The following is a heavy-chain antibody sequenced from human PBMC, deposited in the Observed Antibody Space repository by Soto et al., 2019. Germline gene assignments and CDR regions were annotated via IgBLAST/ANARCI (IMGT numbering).Heavy chain of an antibody. CDR1: GFTFSSYW. CDR3: ARLSNFDAFDI. J-gene: IGHJ3*02. V-gene: IGHV3-7*03. Sequence: GGSLRLSCAASGFTFSSYWMSWVRQAPGQGLEWVANIKQDGSEKYYVDSVKGRFTISRDNAKNSLYLQMNSLRAEDTAVYYCARLSNFDAFDIWGQGTMVTVSS. CDR2: IKQDGSEK.